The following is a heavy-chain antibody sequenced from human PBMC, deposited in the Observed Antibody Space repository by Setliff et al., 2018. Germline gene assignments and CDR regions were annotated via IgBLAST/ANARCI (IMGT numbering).Heavy chain of an antibody. V-gene: IGHV4-39*01. Sequence: PSETLSLTCTVSGGSISSSSYYWGWIRQPPGKGLEWIGSIYYSGSTSYNPSLKSRVTISVDTSKNQFSLKLSSVTAADTAVYYCATLREYYYDSSGLFGAFDIWGQGTMVTVSS. J-gene: IGHJ3*02. CDR2: IYYSGST. CDR1: GGSISSSSYY. D-gene: IGHD3-22*01. CDR3: ATLREYYYDSSGLFGAFDI.